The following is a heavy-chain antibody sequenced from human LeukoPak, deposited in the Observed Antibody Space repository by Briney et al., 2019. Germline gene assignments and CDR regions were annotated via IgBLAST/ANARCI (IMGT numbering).Heavy chain of an antibody. CDR1: GGSISGFY. V-gene: IGHV4-4*07. J-gene: IGHJ5*02. Sequence: SETLSLTCYVSGGSISGFYWSWIRQPAGKGLEWIGRIYVGGTANYNPSLRSRVTMSVDTYENQVFLSLSSVTAADTAVYFCARDPVGATVNWFDPWGQETLVTVSS. CDR2: IYVGGTA. CDR3: ARDPVGATVNWFDP. D-gene: IGHD1-26*01.